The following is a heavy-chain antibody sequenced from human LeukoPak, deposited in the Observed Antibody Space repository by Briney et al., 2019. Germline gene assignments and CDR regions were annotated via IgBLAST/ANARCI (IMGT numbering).Heavy chain of an antibody. CDR1: DINFSTYN. J-gene: IGHJ4*02. Sequence: GGSLRLSCAASDINFSTYNMHWVRQAPGKGLEWVANTKQDETEKHYADSVKGRFTISRDNAQNSLYLQMNSLRAEDTAVYFCARNRQWLLADYWGQGTVVTVSS. V-gene: IGHV3-7*04. CDR2: TKQDETEK. CDR3: ARNRQWLLADY. D-gene: IGHD3-22*01.